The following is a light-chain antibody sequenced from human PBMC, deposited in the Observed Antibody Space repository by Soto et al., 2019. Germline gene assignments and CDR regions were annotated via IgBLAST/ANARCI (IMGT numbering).Light chain of an antibody. J-gene: IGKJ4*01. CDR2: GAS. CDR1: QSVSSN. CDR3: QQYGSSPLT. V-gene: IGKV3-20*01. Sequence: EIVMTQSPATLSVSPGERATLSCRASQSVSSNLAWYQQKPGQAPRLLIYGASSRATGIPDRFSGSGSGTDFTLTISRLEPEDFAVHYCQQYGSSPLTFGGGTKVDIK.